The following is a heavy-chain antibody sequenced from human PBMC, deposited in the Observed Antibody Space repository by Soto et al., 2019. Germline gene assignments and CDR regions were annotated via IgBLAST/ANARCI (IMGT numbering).Heavy chain of an antibody. Sequence: GGSLRLSCAASGFTFSNAWMNWVRQAPGKGLEWVGRIKSKTDGGTTDYAAPVKGRFTISRDDSKNTLYLQMNSLKTEDTAVYYCTTDSPRYDYDKLFDYWGQGTLVTVSS. CDR3: TTDSPRYDYDKLFDY. J-gene: IGHJ4*02. CDR1: GFTFSNAW. D-gene: IGHD3-16*01. V-gene: IGHV3-15*07. CDR2: IKSKTDGGTT.